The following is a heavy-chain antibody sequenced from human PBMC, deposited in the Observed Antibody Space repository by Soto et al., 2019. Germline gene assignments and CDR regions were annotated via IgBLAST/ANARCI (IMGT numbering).Heavy chain of an antibody. Sequence: QVQLVESGGGVVQPGRSLRLSCAASGFTFSTYGMHWVRQAPGEGPEWVAAISMDGSDKYYAGSVKGRFTISRDNSKNTVYLQVSSLRDDDTGVYYCAKGSEAARQELDYWGHGARVSLSS. CDR2: ISMDGSDK. CDR3: AKGSEAARQELDY. D-gene: IGHD6-6*01. CDR1: GFTFSTYG. J-gene: IGHJ4*01. V-gene: IGHV3-30*18.